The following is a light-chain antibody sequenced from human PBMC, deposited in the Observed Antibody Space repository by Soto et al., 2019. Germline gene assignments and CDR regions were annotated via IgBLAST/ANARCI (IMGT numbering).Light chain of an antibody. V-gene: IGKV1-33*01. J-gene: IGKJ5*01. Sequence: DIQLTQSPSSLSASVGDRVTITCQASQDISNSLVWHQQKPGKAPKLLIYGASTLETGVPSRFSGGGSGSDFIFTISSLQPEDIATYYCQQYDNLPITFGQGTRLEIK. CDR2: GAS. CDR1: QDISNS. CDR3: QQYDNLPIT.